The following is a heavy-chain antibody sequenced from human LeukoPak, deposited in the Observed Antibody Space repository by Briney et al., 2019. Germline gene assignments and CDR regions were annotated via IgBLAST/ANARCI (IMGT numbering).Heavy chain of an antibody. D-gene: IGHD1-14*01. Sequence: GGSLRLSCAASGFTFSSYGMHWVRQAPGKGLEWVAVISYDGSNKYYADSVKGRFTISRDNSKNTLYLQMNSLRAEDTAVYYCAREISGIYYYYGMDVWGQGTTVTVSS. CDR2: ISYDGSNK. CDR3: AREISGIYYYYGMDV. CDR1: GFTFSSYG. V-gene: IGHV3-30*03. J-gene: IGHJ6*02.